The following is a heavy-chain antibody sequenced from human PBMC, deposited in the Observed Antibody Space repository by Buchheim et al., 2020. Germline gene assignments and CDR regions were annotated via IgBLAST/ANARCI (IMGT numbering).Heavy chain of an antibody. V-gene: IGHV3-23*01. CDR1: GFTFSSYA. Sequence: EVQLLESGGGLVQPGGSLRLSCAASGFTFSSYAMSWVRQAPGKGLEWVSAISGSGGSTYYVDSVKGRFTISRDNSKNTMYLQMNSQRAEDTAVYYCAKAPAPQDYSNRYFDLWGRGIL. J-gene: IGHJ2*01. CDR2: ISGSGGST. CDR3: AKAPAPQDYSNRYFDL. D-gene: IGHD4-11*01.